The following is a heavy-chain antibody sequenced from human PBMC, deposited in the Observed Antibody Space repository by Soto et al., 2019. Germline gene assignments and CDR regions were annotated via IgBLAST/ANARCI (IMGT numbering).Heavy chain of an antibody. CDR3: ARDFAYFDS. CDR2: VYHTGRT. J-gene: IGHJ4*02. D-gene: IGHD3-3*01. CDR1: GGSFKSGSYS. V-gene: IGHV4-61*01. Sequence: QVQLQESGPGLVKPSETLSLTCTVSGGSFKSGSYSWSWIRQPPGKGLEWIGYVYHTGRTGYNPSRKSRVSISMDTSKNQFSLNLDSVTAADTALYFCARDFAYFDSWGQGTLVTVSS.